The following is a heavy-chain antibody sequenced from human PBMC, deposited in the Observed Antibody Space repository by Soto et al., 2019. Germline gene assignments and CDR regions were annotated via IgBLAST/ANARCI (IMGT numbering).Heavy chain of an antibody. Sequence: GGSLRLSCAASGFTLSGYAMDWVRPAPGKGLEYVSGISSNGVGTYYANSVQGRFAISRDNSKNTVYLQMGSLRPEDMAVYYCARRARPDFYYMDVWGKGTTVTVSS. V-gene: IGHV3-64*01. D-gene: IGHD6-6*01. CDR3: ARRARPDFYYMDV. J-gene: IGHJ6*03. CDR2: ISSNGVGT. CDR1: GFTLSGYA.